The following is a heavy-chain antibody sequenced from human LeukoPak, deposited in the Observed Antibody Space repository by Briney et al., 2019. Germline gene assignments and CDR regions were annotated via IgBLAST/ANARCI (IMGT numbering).Heavy chain of an antibody. CDR3: ARDSGSSGWYSNWLDP. J-gene: IGHJ5*02. CDR1: GYTFTSYY. CDR2: INLSGDRT. D-gene: IGHD6-19*01. V-gene: IGHV1-46*01. Sequence: ASVKISCKASGYTFTSYYLHWVRQAPGQGLEWMGTINLSGDRTSYAQKIQGRVTMTRDTSTSTVYMELSSLTSEDTAVYYCARDSGSSGWYSNWLDPWGQGTLVTVSS.